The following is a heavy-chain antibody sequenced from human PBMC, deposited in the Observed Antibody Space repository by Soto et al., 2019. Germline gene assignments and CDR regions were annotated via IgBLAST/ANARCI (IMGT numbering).Heavy chain of an antibody. CDR1: GFTFSSYA. D-gene: IGHD2-15*01. J-gene: IGHJ4*02. Sequence: EVQLLESGGGLVQPGGSLRLSCAASGFTFSSYAMSWVRQAPGKGLEWVSAISGSGGSTYYADSVKGRSTISRDNSKNTLYLQMNSLRAEDTAVYYCAKEILGACSGGSCYGGFDYWGQGTLVTVSS. V-gene: IGHV3-23*01. CDR2: ISGSGGST. CDR3: AKEILGACSGGSCYGGFDY.